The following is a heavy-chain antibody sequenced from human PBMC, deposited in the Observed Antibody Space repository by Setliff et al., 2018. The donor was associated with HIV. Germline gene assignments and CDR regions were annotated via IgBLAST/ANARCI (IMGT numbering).Heavy chain of an antibody. D-gene: IGHD6-25*01. CDR3: ARLSRIAAVYFQH. CDR1: GASISNSNSY. V-gene: IGHV4-39*01. Sequence: SETLSLTCTVYGASISNSNSYWGWIRQPPGKRLEWRGSIYYSGSTSYNPSLSGRLTISVDTSKNQVSLRLSSATAADTGVYYCARLSRIAAVYFQHWGQGTLVTVSS. J-gene: IGHJ1*01. CDR2: IYYSGST.